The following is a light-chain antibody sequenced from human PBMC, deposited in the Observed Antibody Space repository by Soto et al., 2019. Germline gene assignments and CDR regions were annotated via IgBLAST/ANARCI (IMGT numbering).Light chain of an antibody. CDR1: QSVCSSY. J-gene: IGKJ5*01. Sequence: IVLTQSPGTLSLSPGDRATLSCRASQSVCSSYLAWYQQKPGQAPRLLIYGASSRATGIPDRFSGSGSGTDFTLTISRMEPEDFAVYYCQRYGSSPPITFGQRTRLEIK. CDR2: GAS. V-gene: IGKV3-20*01. CDR3: QRYGSSPPIT.